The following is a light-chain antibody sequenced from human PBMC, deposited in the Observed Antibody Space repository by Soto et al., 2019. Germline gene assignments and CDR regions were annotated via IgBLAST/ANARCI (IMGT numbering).Light chain of an antibody. Sequence: QSVLTQPASVSGSPGQSITISCTGTSSDVGGYNYVSWYQQHPGKVPKLMIYDVSNRPSGVSNRFSGSKSGNTASLTISGLQAEDEADYYCSSYTSSSTYVFGIGTKATVL. J-gene: IGLJ1*01. V-gene: IGLV2-14*03. CDR1: SSDVGGYNY. CDR3: SSYTSSSTYV. CDR2: DVS.